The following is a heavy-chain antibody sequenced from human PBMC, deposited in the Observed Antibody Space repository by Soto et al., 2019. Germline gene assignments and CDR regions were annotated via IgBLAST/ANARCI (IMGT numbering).Heavy chain of an antibody. V-gene: IGHV2-5*02. CDR1: GFSLITSGVG. CDR2: IYWDDDR. D-gene: IGHD6-19*01. CDR3: VHRKGRAVTGPLEN. J-gene: IGHJ4*02. Sequence: QITLKESGPTLVKPTQTLTLTCSFSGFSLITSGVGVGWIRQPPGKALEWLAVIYWDDDRRYSPSLRSRLTIAKDTYKNQVVLRMTNMDPVDTATYYCVHRKGRAVTGPLENWGQGTLVTVSS.